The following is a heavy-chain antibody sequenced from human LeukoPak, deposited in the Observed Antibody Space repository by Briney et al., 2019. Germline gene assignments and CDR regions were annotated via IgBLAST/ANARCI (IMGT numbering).Heavy chain of an antibody. J-gene: IGHJ4*02. D-gene: IGHD6-13*01. Sequence: ASVKVSCKASGYTFTSYDINWVRQATGQGLEWMGWMNPNSGNTGYAQKFQGRVTMTRNTSISTAYMELSRLKSDDTALYYCARDRSSWSDFDHWGQGTLVTVSS. CDR1: GYTFTSYD. CDR2: MNPNSGNT. V-gene: IGHV1-8*01. CDR3: ARDRSSWSDFDH.